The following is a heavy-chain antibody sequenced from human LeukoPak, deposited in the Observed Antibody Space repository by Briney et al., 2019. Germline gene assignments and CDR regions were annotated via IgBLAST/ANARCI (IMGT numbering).Heavy chain of an antibody. CDR1: GFTFSSYS. CDR2: ISTSSSYI. J-gene: IGHJ3*02. Sequence: TGGSLRLSCAASGFTFSSYSMNWVRQAPGKGLEWVSSISTSSSYINYADSVKGRFTISRDNAKKSLYLQMNSLRAVDTALYYCARGASVVPGIDNAFDIWGQGTMVTVSS. D-gene: IGHD6-19*01. V-gene: IGHV3-21*01. CDR3: ARGASVVPGIDNAFDI.